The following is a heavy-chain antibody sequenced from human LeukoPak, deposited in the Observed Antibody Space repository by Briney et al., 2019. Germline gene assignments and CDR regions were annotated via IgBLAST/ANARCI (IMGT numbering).Heavy chain of an antibody. CDR2: IYTSGST. J-gene: IGHJ3*02. D-gene: IGHD6-19*01. V-gene: IGHV4-4*09. CDR1: GCSISSYS. Sequence: SETLSLTCTVSGCSISSYSWSWIRQPPGKGLEWIGYIYTSGSTNYNPSVTSRVTISVDTSKNQFSLKLSSVTAADTAVYYCAKNGISVQDAFDSWGQGTMVTVSS. CDR3: AKNGISVQDAFDS.